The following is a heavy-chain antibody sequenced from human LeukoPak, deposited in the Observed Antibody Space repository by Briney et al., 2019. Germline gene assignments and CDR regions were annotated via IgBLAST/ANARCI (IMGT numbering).Heavy chain of an antibody. CDR3: TRDRSRAEDD. CDR1: GFTFSGHW. D-gene: IGHD1-14*01. Sequence: AGSLRLSCAASGFTFSGHWMSWFRQAPGKGLEWVANINQGGSDKYYVDSVKGRFTISRDNANNLLYLQMNSLRAEDTAVYYCTRDRSRAEDDWGQGTPVTVSS. J-gene: IGHJ4*02. V-gene: IGHV3-7*01. CDR2: INQGGSDK.